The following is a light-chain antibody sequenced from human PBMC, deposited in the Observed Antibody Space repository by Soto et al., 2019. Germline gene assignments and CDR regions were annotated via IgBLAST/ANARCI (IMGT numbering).Light chain of an antibody. V-gene: IGKV1-39*01. CDR3: QQSFNTPYT. J-gene: IGKJ2*01. CDR2: ASS. CDR1: ESITTY. Sequence: DIQMTQSPSSRSASVGDRVTITCRASESITTYLKWYQQKPGQAPELLIYASSSLRSGVPSRFSGSGYGTDFTFTISSLQSEDFATYYCQQSFNTPYTFGLGTKLEI.